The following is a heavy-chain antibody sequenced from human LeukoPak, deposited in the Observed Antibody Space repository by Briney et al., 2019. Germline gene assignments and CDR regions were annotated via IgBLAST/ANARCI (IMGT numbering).Heavy chain of an antibody. J-gene: IGHJ3*02. Sequence: GESLKISCKGSGYSFTSHWVGWVRQMPGKGLEWMGIIYPGDSDTRYSPSFQGQVTISADKSISTAYLQWSSLKASDTAMYYCARHSPGYYDSSGYGESNAFDIWGQGTMVTVSS. CDR2: IYPGDSDT. V-gene: IGHV5-51*01. D-gene: IGHD3-22*01. CDR1: GYSFTSHW. CDR3: ARHSPGYYDSSGYGESNAFDI.